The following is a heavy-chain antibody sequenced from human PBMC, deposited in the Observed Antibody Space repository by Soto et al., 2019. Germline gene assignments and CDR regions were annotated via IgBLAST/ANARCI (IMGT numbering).Heavy chain of an antibody. Sequence: EVQLVQSGAEVKKPGESLRISCKGSGYSFTTYWISWVRQMPGTGLEWMGRIDPRDSNINNNTSFQGHVTMSADRSTNTAYLQWSSPKASDTAIYYCSRTGPVPGSWLGFYFGMDVWGQGTTVTVSS. CDR1: GYSFTTYW. J-gene: IGHJ6*02. D-gene: IGHD5-12*01. CDR2: IDPRDSNI. CDR3: SRTGPVPGSWLGFYFGMDV. V-gene: IGHV5-10-1*03.